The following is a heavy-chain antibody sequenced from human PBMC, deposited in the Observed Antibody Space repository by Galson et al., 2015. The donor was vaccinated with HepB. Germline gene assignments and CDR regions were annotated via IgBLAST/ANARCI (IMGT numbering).Heavy chain of an antibody. CDR1: VFIFSSFA. D-gene: IGHD2-15*01. CDR3: ATVGYSGGSWDSDYYGMDV. Sequence: SLRLSCATSVFIFSSFAMHWVRQAPGEGLEWVALISYEGSNKYYADSVKGRFTISRDNSKNTLYLQMDSLRGEDTAVYYCATVGYSGGSWDSDYYGMDVWGQGTTVTVSS. V-gene: IGHV3-30*04. J-gene: IGHJ6*02. CDR2: ISYEGSNK.